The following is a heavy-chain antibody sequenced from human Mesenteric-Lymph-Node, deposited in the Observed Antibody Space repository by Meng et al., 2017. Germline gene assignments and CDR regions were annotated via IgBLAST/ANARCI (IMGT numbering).Heavy chain of an antibody. CDR2: FDPEDGET. J-gene: IGHJ5*02. CDR1: GYTLTELS. D-gene: IGHD3-22*01. V-gene: IGHV1-24*01. Sequence: ASVKVSCKVSGYTLTELSMHWVRQAPGKGLEWMGGFDPEDGETIYAQKFQGRVTMTEDTSTDTAYMELSSLRSEDTAVYYCATEVFDTMIVVVPTWGQGTRVTGAS. CDR3: ATEVFDTMIVVVPT.